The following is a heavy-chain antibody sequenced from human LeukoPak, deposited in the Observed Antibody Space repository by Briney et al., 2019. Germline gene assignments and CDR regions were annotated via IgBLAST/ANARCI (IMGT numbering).Heavy chain of an antibody. J-gene: IGHJ6*03. CDR3: VRVIGAPNYYYYMDV. V-gene: IGHV4-34*01. Sequence: SETLSLTCAVSGVSFSDYSWSWIRQPPGKGLEWIGEINHRGSTNYNPSLKSRVTISVDTSKNQFSLKLSSVTAADTAVYYCVRVIGAPNYYYYMDVWGKGTTVTVSS. CDR2: INHRGST. D-gene: IGHD2/OR15-2a*01. CDR1: GVSFSDYS.